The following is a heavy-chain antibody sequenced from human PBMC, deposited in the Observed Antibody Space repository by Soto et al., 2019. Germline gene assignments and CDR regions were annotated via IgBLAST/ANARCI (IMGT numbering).Heavy chain of an antibody. CDR2: ISAKSKYI. D-gene: IGHD3-10*01. CDR1: GFTFSTYT. V-gene: IGHV3-21*01. J-gene: IGHJ4*02. CDR3: AITTYGSGTYSDN. Sequence: GGSLRLSCASSGFTFSTYTMNLVRQAPGQGLEWVSCISAKSKYIYYANSVQGRFTISRDDAQNSLILQLNRLRAEDTAVYHCAITTYGSGTYSDNWGQGTPVTVSS.